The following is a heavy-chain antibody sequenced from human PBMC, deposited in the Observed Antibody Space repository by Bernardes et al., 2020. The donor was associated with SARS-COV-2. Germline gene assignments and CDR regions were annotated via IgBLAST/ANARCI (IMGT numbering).Heavy chain of an antibody. CDR2: ISASGST. CDR3: ARDGRISVPGTDYFDF. J-gene: IGHJ4*02. Sequence: SETLSLTCAVSDDAISSGSFYWIWIRQPAGKGLEWVGRISASGSTNYNPSLKSRVTMSVDTSKNQFSLKLTSVTAADTAVYYCARDGRISVPGTDYFDFWGQGILVTVSS. CDR1: DDAISSGSFY. D-gene: IGHD6-19*01. V-gene: IGHV4-61*02.